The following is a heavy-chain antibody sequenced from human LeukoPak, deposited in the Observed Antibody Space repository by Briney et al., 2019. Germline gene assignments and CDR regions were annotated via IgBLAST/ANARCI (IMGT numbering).Heavy chain of an antibody. D-gene: IGHD6-6*01. CDR3: ARRSSRTGDAFDI. J-gene: IGHJ3*02. CDR1: GGSFSGYY. Sequence: PSETLSLTCAVYGGSFSGYYWSWIRQPPGKGLEWIGEINHSGSTNYNPSLKSRVTISVDTSKNQFSLKLSSVTAADTAVYYCARRSSRTGDAFDIWGQGTMVTVSS. CDR2: INHSGST. V-gene: IGHV4-34*01.